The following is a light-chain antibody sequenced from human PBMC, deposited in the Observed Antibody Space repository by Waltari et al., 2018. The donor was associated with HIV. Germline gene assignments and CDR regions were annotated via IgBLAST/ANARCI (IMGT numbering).Light chain of an antibody. Sequence: QSALTQPASVSGSPGQSIPISCTGTRSDVGHFNYVSWYTQHPDKAPKLLIYDGSTRPSVSSGRFSGSKAGNTASLTISGLQGEDEADYYCRSYTGSSTRGVSGTWTRVTVL. J-gene: IGLJ1*01. CDR1: RSDVGHFNY. CDR3: RSYTGSSTRGV. CDR2: DGS. V-gene: IGLV2-14*03.